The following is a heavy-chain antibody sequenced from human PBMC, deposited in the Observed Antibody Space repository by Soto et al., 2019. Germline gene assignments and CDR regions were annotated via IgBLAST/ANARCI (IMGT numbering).Heavy chain of an antibody. CDR1: GGSISSYY. D-gene: IGHD2-21*01. CDR2: IYYSGST. V-gene: IGHV4-59*01. CDR3: ARSHSGDYFDY. Sequence: PSETLSLTCTVSGGSISSYYWSWIRQPPGKGLEWIGYIYYSGSTNYNPSLKSRVTISVDTSKNQFSLKLSSVTAADTAVYYCARSHSGDYFDYWGQGTLVTVSS. J-gene: IGHJ4*02.